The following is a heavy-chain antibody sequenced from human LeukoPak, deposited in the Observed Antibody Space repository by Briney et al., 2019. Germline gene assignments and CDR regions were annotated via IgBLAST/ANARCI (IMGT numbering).Heavy chain of an antibody. CDR1: GYTFTNYG. D-gene: IGHD5-12*01. Sequence: ASVKVSCTASGYTFTNYGFSWVRQAPGQGLEWMGWISPYDGNTDYAQILQGRVIMTTDTSTSTAYMELRSLRSDDTAVYYCARTGSYSGHPHFDYWGQGTLVTVSS. CDR2: ISPYDGNT. J-gene: IGHJ4*02. CDR3: ARTGSYSGHPHFDY. V-gene: IGHV1-18*01.